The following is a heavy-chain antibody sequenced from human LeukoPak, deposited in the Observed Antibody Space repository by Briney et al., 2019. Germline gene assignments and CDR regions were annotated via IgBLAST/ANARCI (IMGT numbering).Heavy chain of an antibody. CDR2: ISGSGGST. CDR1: GLTFSSYA. CDR3: AKDPSTMVRGVIESD. J-gene: IGHJ4*02. Sequence: SGGSLRLSCAASGLTFSSYAINWVRQAPGKGLEWVSAISGSGGSTYYADSVKGRFTISRDNSKNTLYLQMNSLRAEDTAVYYCAKDPSTMVRGVIESDWGQGTLVTVSS. V-gene: IGHV3-23*01. D-gene: IGHD3-10*01.